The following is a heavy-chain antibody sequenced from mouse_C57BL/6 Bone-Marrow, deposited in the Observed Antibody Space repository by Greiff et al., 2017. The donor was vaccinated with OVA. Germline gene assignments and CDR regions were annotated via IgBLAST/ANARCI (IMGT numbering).Heavy chain of an antibody. J-gene: IGHJ2*01. CDR1: GYSFTGYF. CDR2: INPYNGDT. V-gene: IGHV1-20*01. Sequence: VQLKESGPELVKPGDSVKISCKASGYSFTGYFMNWVMQSHGKSLEWIGRINPYNGDTFYNQKFKGKATLTVDKSSSTAHMELRSLTSEDSAVYYCAREFSTTVVARGYFDYWGQGTTLTVSS. CDR3: AREFSTTVVARGYFDY. D-gene: IGHD1-1*01.